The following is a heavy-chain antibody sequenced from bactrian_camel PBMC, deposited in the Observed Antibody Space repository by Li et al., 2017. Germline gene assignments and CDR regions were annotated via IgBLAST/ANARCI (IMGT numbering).Heavy chain of an antibody. CDR1: GFTMDKPD. CDR2: ISSDRST. V-gene: IGHV3S55*01. J-gene: IGHJ4*01. D-gene: IGHD1*01. Sequence: HVQLVESGGGSVQAGGSLRLSCTASGFTMDKPDMGWYRQAPGNECELVSTISSDRSTFYSQSVMGRFTISQDTAKNTMYLQMNSLKPEDTAMYYCAAGFEAWPGGNCPDYTYWGQGTQVTVS. CDR3: AAGFEAWPGGNCPDYTY.